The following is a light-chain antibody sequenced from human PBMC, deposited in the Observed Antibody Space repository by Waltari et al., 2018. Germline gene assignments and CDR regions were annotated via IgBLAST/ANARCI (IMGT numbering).Light chain of an antibody. CDR3: QQRFTWQSIT. CDR2: DAS. CDR1: QSVNSY. J-gene: IGKJ5*01. Sequence: EIVLTQSPATLSLSPGERATLSCRTSQSVNSYLAWYQHKPGQAPRLLIYDASNRATGIPARFSGSGSGTDFTLTISSLEPDDFALYYCQQRFTWQSITFGQGTRLEIK. V-gene: IGKV3-11*01.